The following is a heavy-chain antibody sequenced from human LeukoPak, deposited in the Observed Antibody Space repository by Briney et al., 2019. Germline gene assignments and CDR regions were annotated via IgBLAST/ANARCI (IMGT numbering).Heavy chain of an antibody. J-gene: IGHJ4*02. CDR1: EFTGSYA. CDR2: ISGSGGST. CDR3: AKATYGSGSDYILGFDY. V-gene: IGHV3-23*01. Sequence: GGSLRLSCAASEFTGSYAMSWVRQAPGKGLEWVSGISGSGGSTYYADSVKGRLTISRDNSKNTLCLQMNSLRAEDTAVYYCAKATYGSGSDYILGFDYWGQGTLVTVSS. D-gene: IGHD3-10*01.